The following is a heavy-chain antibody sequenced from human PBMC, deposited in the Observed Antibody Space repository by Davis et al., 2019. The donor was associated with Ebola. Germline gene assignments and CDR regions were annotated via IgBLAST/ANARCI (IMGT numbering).Heavy chain of an antibody. Sequence: SVKVSCKASGYTFTSYGISWVRQAPGQGLEWIGGIIPIFGTANYAQKFQGRVTITADESTSTAYMELSSLRSEDTAVYYCARSSGSYYYYGMDVWGKGTTVTVSS. CDR1: GYTFTSYG. J-gene: IGHJ6*04. CDR3: ARSSGSYYYYGMDV. CDR2: IIPIFGTA. V-gene: IGHV1-69*13. D-gene: IGHD1-26*01.